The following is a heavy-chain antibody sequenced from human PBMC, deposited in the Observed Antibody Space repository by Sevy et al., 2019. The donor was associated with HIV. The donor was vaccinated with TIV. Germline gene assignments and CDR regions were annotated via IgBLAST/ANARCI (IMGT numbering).Heavy chain of an antibody. V-gene: IGHV1-46*01. CDR1: GYTFTSYY. Sequence: ASVKVSCKASGYTFTSYYMHWVRQAPGQGLEWMGIINPSGGSTSYAQKFQGRVTMTRDTSTSTVYMELSSLRSEDTAVYYCAGDDRVTNYYDSSGYFCYFDYWGQGTLVTVSS. D-gene: IGHD3-22*01. J-gene: IGHJ4*02. CDR2: INPSGGST. CDR3: AGDDRVTNYYDSSGYFCYFDY.